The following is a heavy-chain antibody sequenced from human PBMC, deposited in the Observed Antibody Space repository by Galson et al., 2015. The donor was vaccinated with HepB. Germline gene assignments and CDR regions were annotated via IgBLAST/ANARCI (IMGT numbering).Heavy chain of an antibody. CDR3: ARGRGFGELGYLDL. V-gene: IGHV3-53*01. Sequence: SLRLSCAASGFLVSGNYMSWVRQAPGKGLEWVSILYSGGDTYYADSVKGRLTISRDNFQNTLHLQMNSLRVEDTAVYYCARGRGFGELGYLDLWGQGTLVTVSS. CDR1: GFLVSGNY. CDR2: LYSGGDT. J-gene: IGHJ5*02. D-gene: IGHD3-10*01.